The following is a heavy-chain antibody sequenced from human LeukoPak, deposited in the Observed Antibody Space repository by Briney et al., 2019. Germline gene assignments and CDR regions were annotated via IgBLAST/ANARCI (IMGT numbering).Heavy chain of an antibody. CDR1: GYTLSSFA. CDR3: ARDGKHIAVPGVRYPMDV. V-gene: IGHV1-3*01. J-gene: IGHJ6*02. Sequence: GASVTVSCKASGYTLSSFAMHWVRQAPGQRLEWMGRINAANGNAEYSQKFQGRVIVTTDTSANTVYMELSSLRPEDTAVYYCARDGKHIAVPGVRYPMDVWGQGTAVTVSS. D-gene: IGHD6-19*01. CDR2: INAANGNA.